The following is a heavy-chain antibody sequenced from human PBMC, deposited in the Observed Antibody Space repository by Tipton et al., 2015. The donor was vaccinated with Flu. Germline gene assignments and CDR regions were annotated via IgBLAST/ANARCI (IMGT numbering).Heavy chain of an antibody. V-gene: IGHV1-2*02. Sequence: QLVQSGAELKKPGASVKVSCKAFGYSFTNYYMHWVRQAPGQGLEWMGWINPNDNGTRYPQKFQGRVTMTRDTSISTVYMELSRLSSDDTAVYYCANDGHSGPIIVDWFDPWGQGTLVTVSA. CDR3: ANDGHSGPIIVDWFDP. CDR1: GYSFTNYY. CDR2: INPNDNGT. J-gene: IGHJ5*02. D-gene: IGHD3/OR15-3a*01.